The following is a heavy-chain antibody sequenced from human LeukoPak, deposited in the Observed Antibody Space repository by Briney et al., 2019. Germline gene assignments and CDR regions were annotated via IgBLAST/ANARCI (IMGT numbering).Heavy chain of an antibody. CDR3: ARGRYYGMDV. Sequence: GGSLRLSCAASGFTFSTFWMHWVRQAPGRGLVWVSGINSDGSSTTYADSVKGRFTISRDNAKNTLYLQMNSLRAEDTAVYYCARGRYYGMDVWGQGTTVTVSS. CDR1: GFTFSTFW. CDR2: INSDGSST. J-gene: IGHJ6*02. V-gene: IGHV3-74*03.